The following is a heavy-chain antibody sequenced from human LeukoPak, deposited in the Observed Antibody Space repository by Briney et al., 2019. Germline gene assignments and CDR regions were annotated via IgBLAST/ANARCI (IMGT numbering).Heavy chain of an antibody. CDR1: GGTFSSYA. J-gene: IGHJ4*02. D-gene: IGHD4-17*01. CDR3: ARGRLYGDYSY. Sequence: ASVKVSCKASGGTFSSYAISWVRQAPGQGLEWMGGIIPIFGTANYAQKFQGRVTITTDESTSTAYTELSSLRSEDTAVHYCARGRLYGDYSYWGQGTLVTVSS. V-gene: IGHV1-69*05. CDR2: IIPIFGTA.